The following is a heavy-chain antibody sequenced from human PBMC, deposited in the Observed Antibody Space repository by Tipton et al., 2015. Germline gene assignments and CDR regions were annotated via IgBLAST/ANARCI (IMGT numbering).Heavy chain of an antibody. Sequence: TLSLTCTVSGGSVTSGSYYWSWIRQPPGKGLEWIGYISYTDGAHYNPALESRLTISLDTSKNQFSLTLSSVTAADTAVYYCARDAGRYYDSSGLSWYFDLWGRGTLVTVSS. CDR1: GGSVTSGSYY. CDR3: ARDAGRYYDSSGLSWYFDL. V-gene: IGHV4-61*01. CDR2: ISYTDGA. D-gene: IGHD3-22*01. J-gene: IGHJ2*01.